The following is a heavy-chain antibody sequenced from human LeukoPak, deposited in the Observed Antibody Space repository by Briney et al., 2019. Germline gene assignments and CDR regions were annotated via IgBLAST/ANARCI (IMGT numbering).Heavy chain of an antibody. CDR2: IYYSGST. D-gene: IGHD2-2*02. J-gene: IGHJ4*02. CDR1: GGSISSYY. Sequence: SETQSLTCTVSGGSISSYYWSWIRQPPGKGLEWIGYIYYSGSTNYNPSLKSRVTISVDTSKNQFSLKLSSVTAADTAVYYCARQGGAYQLLYDYWGQGTLVTVSS. V-gene: IGHV4-59*08. CDR3: ARQGGAYQLLYDY.